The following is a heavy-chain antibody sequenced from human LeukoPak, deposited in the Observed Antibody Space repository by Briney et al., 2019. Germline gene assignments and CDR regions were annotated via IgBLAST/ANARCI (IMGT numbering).Heavy chain of an antibody. Sequence: PGRSLRLSCAASGFSFSTYAMHWVRQAPGKGLEWASAISGSGGSTYYADSVKGRFTISRDNSKNTLYLQMNSLRAEDTAVYYCANGIQLWLFDYWGQGTLVTVSS. J-gene: IGHJ4*02. D-gene: IGHD5-18*01. CDR1: GFSFSTYA. CDR3: ANGIQLWLFDY. V-gene: IGHV3-23*01. CDR2: ISGSGGST.